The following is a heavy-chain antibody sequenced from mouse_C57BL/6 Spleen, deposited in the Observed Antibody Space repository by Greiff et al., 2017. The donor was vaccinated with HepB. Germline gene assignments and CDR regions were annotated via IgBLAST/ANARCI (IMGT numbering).Heavy chain of an antibody. CDR2: IDPSDSYT. V-gene: IGHV1-69*01. CDR3: ARTYYDYAWFAY. J-gene: IGHJ3*01. CDR1: GYTFTSYW. Sequence: VQLQQPGAELVMPGASVKLSCKASGYTFTSYWMHWVKQRPGQGLEWIGEIDPSDSYTNYNQKFKGKSTLTVDISSSTAYMQLSSLTSEDSAVYYCARTYYDYAWFAYWGQGTLVTVSA. D-gene: IGHD2-4*01.